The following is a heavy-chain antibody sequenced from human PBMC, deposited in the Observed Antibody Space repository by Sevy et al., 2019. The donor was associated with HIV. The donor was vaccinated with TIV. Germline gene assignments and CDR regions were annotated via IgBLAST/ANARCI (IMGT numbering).Heavy chain of an antibody. CDR2: IWYDGSNK. CDR3: ARDGDTAVGYYFDY. V-gene: IGHV3-33*01. D-gene: IGHD5-18*01. Sequence: GVSLRLSCAASAFTFSSYGMHWVRQAPGKGLEWVAVIWYDGSNKYYADSVKGRFTISRDNSKNTLYLQMNSLRAEDTAVYYCARDGDTAVGYYFDYWGQGTLVTVSS. J-gene: IGHJ4*02. CDR1: AFTFSSYG.